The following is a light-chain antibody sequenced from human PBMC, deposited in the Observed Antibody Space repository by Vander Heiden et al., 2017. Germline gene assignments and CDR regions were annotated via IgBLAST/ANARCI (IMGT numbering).Light chain of an antibody. J-gene: IGKJ2*01. CDR1: QSIYSY. Sequence: DIQMTQSPSSLSASVGDRVTITCRANQSIYSYLNWYQQKAGKVPKVLIYAVSSLQSGVPSRFHGSGSGRDFTLTITRLQPEAFATYYCQQSDSTPYTLGHGTKLEIK. CDR2: AVS. CDR3: QQSDSTPYT. V-gene: IGKV1-39*01.